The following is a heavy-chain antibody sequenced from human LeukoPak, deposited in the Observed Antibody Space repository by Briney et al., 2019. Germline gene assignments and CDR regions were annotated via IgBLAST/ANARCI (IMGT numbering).Heavy chain of an antibody. V-gene: IGHV3-23*01. CDR1: GFTFSNSA. CDR3: AKGFCSSGWSYFDY. Sequence: GRSLRLSCAASGFTFSNSAMSWVRQAPGKGLEWVSTLSGSGITTYYADSVKGRFTISRDNSKNTLYLQMNSLRAEDTAVYYCAKGFCSSGWSYFDYWGHGTLVTVSS. J-gene: IGHJ4*01. D-gene: IGHD6-19*01. CDR2: LSGSGITT.